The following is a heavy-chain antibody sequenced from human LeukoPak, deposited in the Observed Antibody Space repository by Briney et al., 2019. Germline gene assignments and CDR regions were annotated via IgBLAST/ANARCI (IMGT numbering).Heavy chain of an antibody. CDR2: ISAYNGNT. CDR3: ARDRSSSGWSDYFDC. D-gene: IGHD6-19*01. V-gene: IGHV1-18*01. Sequence: ASVKVSCKASGYTFTSYGISWVRQAPGQGLEWMGWISAYNGNTNYAQKLQGRVTMTTDTSTSTAYMELRSLRSDDTAVYYCARDRSSSGWSDYFDCWGQGTLVTVSS. CDR1: GYTFTSYG. J-gene: IGHJ4*02.